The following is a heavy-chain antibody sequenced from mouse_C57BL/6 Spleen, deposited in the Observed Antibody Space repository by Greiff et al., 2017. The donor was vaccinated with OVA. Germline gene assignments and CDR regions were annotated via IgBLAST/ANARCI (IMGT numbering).Heavy chain of an antibody. CDR3: ARWDDYEGYYFDY. D-gene: IGHD2-4*01. J-gene: IGHJ2*01. V-gene: IGHV1-82*01. Sequence: QVQLQQSGPELVKPGASVKISCKASGYAFSSSWMNWVKQRPGKGLEWIGRIYPGDGDTNYNGKFKGKATLTADKSSSTAYMQLSSLTSEDSAVYFCARWDDYEGYYFDYWGQGTTLTVSS. CDR2: IYPGDGDT. CDR1: GYAFSSSW.